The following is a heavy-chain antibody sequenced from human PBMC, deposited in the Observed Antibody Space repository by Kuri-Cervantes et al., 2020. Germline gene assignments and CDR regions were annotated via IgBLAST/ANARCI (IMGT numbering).Heavy chain of an antibody. D-gene: IGHD3-10*01. CDR3: ARDVLRSYYHRSSYYGMDV. J-gene: IGHJ6*02. CDR1: GYTFTGYY. V-gene: IGHV1-2*02. Sequence: ASVKVSCKASGYTFTGYYMHWVRQAPGQGLEWMGWINPNSGGTNYAQKFQGRVTMTRDTSISTAYMELSRLRSDDAAVYYCARDVLRSYYHRSSYYGMDVWGQGTTVTVSS. CDR2: INPNSGGT.